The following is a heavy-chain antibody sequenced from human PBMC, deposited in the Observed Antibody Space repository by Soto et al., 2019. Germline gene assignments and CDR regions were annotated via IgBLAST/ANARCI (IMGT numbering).Heavy chain of an antibody. D-gene: IGHD3-22*01. CDR2: ITPFNGNT. V-gene: IGHV1-45*02. J-gene: IGHJ4*02. Sequence: QMQLVQSGAEVKKTGSSVKVSCKGSGNTFTYVYLHWVRQAPGQALEWMGWITPFNGNTKYAQKFQDRVTFTGDTSSNTAYMELSSLRSDDTAMFYCASGRYDASGYFDYWGQGTLVTVSS. CDR3: ASGRYDASGYFDY. CDR1: GNTFTYVY.